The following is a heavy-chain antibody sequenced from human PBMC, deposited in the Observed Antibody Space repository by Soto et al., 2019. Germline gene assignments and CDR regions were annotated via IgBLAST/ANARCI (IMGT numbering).Heavy chain of an antibody. D-gene: IGHD4-4*01. CDR2: IYYSGST. Sequence: QLQLQESGPGLVKPSETLSLTCTVSGGSISSSSYYWGWIRQPPGKGLEWIGSIYYSGSTYYNPSLKSRVTISVDTSKNQFSLNLSSVTAADTAVYYCARHLSNKHGGVDYFDYWGQGTLVTVSS. CDR3: ARHLSNKHGGVDYFDY. V-gene: IGHV4-39*01. CDR1: GGSISSSSYY. J-gene: IGHJ4*02.